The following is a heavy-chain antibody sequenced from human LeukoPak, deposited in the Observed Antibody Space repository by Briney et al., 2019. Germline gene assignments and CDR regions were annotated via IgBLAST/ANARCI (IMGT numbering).Heavy chain of an antibody. J-gene: IGHJ1*01. Sequence: PGGSLRLSCVASGITLSNYWMHWVRQAPGKGLVWVSRINNEGITSYADSVKGRFTVSRDNAKNSLYLQMNSLRAEDTALYYCAKDPYYYDSSGYFQHWGQGTLVTVSS. V-gene: IGHV3-74*01. CDR2: INNEGIT. CDR3: AKDPYYYDSSGYFQH. D-gene: IGHD3-22*01. CDR1: GITLSNYW.